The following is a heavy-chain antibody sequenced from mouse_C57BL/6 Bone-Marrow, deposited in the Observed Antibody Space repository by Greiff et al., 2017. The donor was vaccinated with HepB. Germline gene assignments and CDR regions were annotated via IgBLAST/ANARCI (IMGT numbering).Heavy chain of an antibody. CDR1: GFTFSDYY. J-gene: IGHJ1*03. V-gene: IGHV5-12*01. CDR2: ISNGGGST. Sequence: EVKLMESGGGLVQPGGSLKLSCAASGFTFSDYYMYWVRQTPEKRLEWVAYISNGGGSTYYPDTVKGRFTISRDNAKNTLYLQMSRLKSEDTAMYYSARHKYYYGSYWYFDVWGTGTTVTVSS. D-gene: IGHD1-1*01. CDR3: ARHKYYYGSYWYFDV.